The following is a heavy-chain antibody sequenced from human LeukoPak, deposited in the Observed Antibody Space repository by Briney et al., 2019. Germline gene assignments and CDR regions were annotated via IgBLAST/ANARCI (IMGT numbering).Heavy chain of an antibody. D-gene: IGHD4-23*01. V-gene: IGHV3-11*03. CDR2: VSTFSRYT. CDR1: GFTFSDHY. Sequence: GGSLRLSCATSGFTFSDHYMSWIRQAPGKGLEWVSYVSTFSRYTNYADSVKGRFTISRDNAKHSLYLQMNSLRAEDTAVYYSAAEGPYGGNALDYWGQGPLLSVSS. J-gene: IGHJ4*02. CDR3: AAEGPYGGNALDY.